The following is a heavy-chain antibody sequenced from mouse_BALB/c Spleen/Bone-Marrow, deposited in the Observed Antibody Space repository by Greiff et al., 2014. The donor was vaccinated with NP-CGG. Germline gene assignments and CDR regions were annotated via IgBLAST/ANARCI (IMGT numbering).Heavy chain of an antibody. CDR3: ARQLYGNYAY. D-gene: IGHD2-10*02. CDR2: LNPYNGGT. V-gene: IGHV1S30*01. Sequence: VHVKQSGPELVKPGPSVKISCKASGYSFTGYYMHWVKQSHGKSLEWIGKLNPYNGGTGYNQKFKGKATLTVDTSSSTAFMELHSLTSEDSLVYYCARQLYGNYAYWGLGTLVTVSA. J-gene: IGHJ3*01. CDR1: GYSFTGYY.